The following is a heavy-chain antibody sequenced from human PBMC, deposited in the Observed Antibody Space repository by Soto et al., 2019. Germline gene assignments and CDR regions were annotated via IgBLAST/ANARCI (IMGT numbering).Heavy chain of an antibody. CDR3: ARWDGYGDV. D-gene: IGHD4-17*01. CDR2: LSGGGSNT. V-gene: IGHV3-23*01. CDR1: GFSFSTYS. J-gene: IGHJ4*02. Sequence: GGSLRLSCAASGFSFSTYSMAWVRQTPGKGLAWVSGLSGGGSNTFYADSVQGRFTISVDNSKNTVYLQMNSLRVEDTAVYYCARWDGYGDVWGQGTMVTVSS.